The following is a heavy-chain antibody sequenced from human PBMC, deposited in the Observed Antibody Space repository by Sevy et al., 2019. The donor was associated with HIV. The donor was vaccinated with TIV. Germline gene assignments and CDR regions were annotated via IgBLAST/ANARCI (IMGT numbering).Heavy chain of an antibody. CDR1: GFTFSHYG. CDR2: IWNDGSNK. D-gene: IGHD3-10*02. CDR3: ARDVRGEGIRPGDRDY. Sequence: GGSLRLSCPASGFTFSHYGMQWVRQAPGKGLEWVALIWNDGSNKYYADSVKGRFTTSRDNSSNTLFLQMNSLRAEDTAVYYCARDVRGEGIRPGDRDYWGQGTLVTVSS. J-gene: IGHJ4*02. V-gene: IGHV3-33*01.